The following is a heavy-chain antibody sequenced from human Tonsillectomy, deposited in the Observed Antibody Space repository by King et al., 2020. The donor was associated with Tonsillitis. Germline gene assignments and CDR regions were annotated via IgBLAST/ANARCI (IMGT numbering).Heavy chain of an antibody. CDR3: ARDVGGRAGPFDY. V-gene: IGHV3-30*04. Sequence: VQLVESGGGVVQPGRSLRLSCAASGVTFTPYAMHWVRQAPGKGLEWVAVISYDGSNRYYADSVKGRFTISRDNSKKILYLQMNSLTAEDTAVYYCARDVGGRAGPFDYWGQGTLVTVSS. CDR1: GVTFTPYA. CDR2: ISYDGSNR. D-gene: IGHD1-14*01. J-gene: IGHJ4*02.